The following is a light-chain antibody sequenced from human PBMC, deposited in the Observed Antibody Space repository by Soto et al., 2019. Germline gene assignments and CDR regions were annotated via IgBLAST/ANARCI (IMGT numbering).Light chain of an antibody. J-gene: IGKJ5*01. CDR3: HQYGGSPDT. CDR1: QSVTSNY. CDR2: GAS. V-gene: IGKV3-20*01. Sequence: EIVLTQSPGTLSLSLGQRATLSCRASQSVTSNYLAWYQQKPGQAPRLLIYGASTRATGIPDRVSGSGSGTDFTLTISRLQPEDFAVYYCHQYGGSPDTFGQGTRLEIK.